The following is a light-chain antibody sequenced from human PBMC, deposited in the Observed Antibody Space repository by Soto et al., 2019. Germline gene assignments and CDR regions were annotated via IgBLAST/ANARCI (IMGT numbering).Light chain of an antibody. CDR2: SAS. Sequence: DIQMTQSPSTLSASIGDRVTITCRASQNINNWIAWYQQKPGKAPDLLIYSASTLQSGVPSRFSGSGSETEFSLTIRALQPEDFATYYCQQLSRYPLTFGGGTKVDIK. CDR3: QQLSRYPLT. J-gene: IGKJ4*01. V-gene: IGKV1-9*01. CDR1: QNINNW.